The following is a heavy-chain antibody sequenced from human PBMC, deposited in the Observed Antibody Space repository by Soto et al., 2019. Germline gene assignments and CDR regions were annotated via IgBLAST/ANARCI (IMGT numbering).Heavy chain of an antibody. CDR1: GFTFSSYA. CDR2: ISGSGGNT. Sequence: GGSLRLSCAASGFTFSSYAMSWVRQAPGKGLEWVSTISGSGGNTDHADSVKGRFTVSRDNSRNTLYLQMNSLRTEDTAVYYCAKRPSGGNYYPYYFDSWGQGTLVTVSS. D-gene: IGHD1-26*01. V-gene: IGHV3-23*01. CDR3: AKRPSGGNYYPYYFDS. J-gene: IGHJ4*02.